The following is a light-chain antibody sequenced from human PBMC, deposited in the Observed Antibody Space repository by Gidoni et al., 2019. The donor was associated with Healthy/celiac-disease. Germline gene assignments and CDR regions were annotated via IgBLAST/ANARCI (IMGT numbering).Light chain of an antibody. V-gene: IGKV3-20*01. Sequence: ELVFTQSPGTLSLSPGERATLSCRASQSVSSSYLAWYQQKPGQAPRLLIYGASSRATGIPDRFSGSGSGTDFTLTISRLEPEDFEVYYCQQYGSSPDTFGQGTKLEIK. CDR3: QQYGSSPDT. CDR1: QSVSSSY. CDR2: GAS. J-gene: IGKJ2*01.